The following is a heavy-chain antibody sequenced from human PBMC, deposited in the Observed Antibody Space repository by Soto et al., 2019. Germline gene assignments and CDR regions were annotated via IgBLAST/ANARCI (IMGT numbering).Heavy chain of an antibody. J-gene: IGHJ6*02. V-gene: IGHV6-1*01. CDR2: AYYRSQWYY. CDR1: GDSVSSNSAA. CDR3: TKQKGDSRTCDGMAV. Sequence: SQTLSLTCALSGDSVSSNSAAWNWIRQSPSRGLEWLGRAYYRSQWYYDSAVSVRSRITVIPDTSKNQFSLQLNSVTPEDTAVYYCTKQKGDSRTCDGMAVWAQGTTVTVSS. D-gene: IGHD2-21*02.